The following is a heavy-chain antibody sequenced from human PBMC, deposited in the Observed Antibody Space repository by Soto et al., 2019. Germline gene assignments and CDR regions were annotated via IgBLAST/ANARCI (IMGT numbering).Heavy chain of an antibody. J-gene: IGHJ4*02. CDR2: IKSKTDGGTI. CDR3: TTRGALGY. D-gene: IGHD2-15*01. CDR1: DLSFSNAY. Sequence: EVQLVESGGGLVKPGESLRLSCAASDLSFSNAYINWVRQAPGKGLEWVGRIKSKTDGGTIDYAAPVKGRFIISRVDSSNTVYLQMNSLKTEDTAVYYCTTRGALGYWGQGTLVTVSS. V-gene: IGHV3-15*07.